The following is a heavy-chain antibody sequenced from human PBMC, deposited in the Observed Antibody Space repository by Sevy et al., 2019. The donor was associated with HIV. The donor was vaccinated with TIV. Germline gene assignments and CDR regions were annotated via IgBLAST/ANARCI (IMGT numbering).Heavy chain of an antibody. CDR1: GLTVSSTY. CDR2: IWYDGSNK. J-gene: IGHJ6*02. D-gene: IGHD3-3*01. Sequence: GGSLRLSCAASGLTVSSTYMSWVRQAPGKGLEWVAVIWYDGSNKYYADSVKGRFTISRDNSKNTLYLQMNSLRAEDTAVYYCARDPRDYDFWSGYYTGYYYYYGMDVWGQGTTVTVSS. CDR3: ARDPRDYDFWSGYYTGYYYYYGMDV. V-gene: IGHV3-33*08.